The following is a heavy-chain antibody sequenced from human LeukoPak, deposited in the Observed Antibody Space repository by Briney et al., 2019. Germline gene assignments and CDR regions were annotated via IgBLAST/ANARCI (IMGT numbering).Heavy chain of an antibody. CDR1: GGSISSSSFY. Sequence: NPSETLSLTCIVSGGSISSSSFYWGWIRQPPGKRLEWIGTIHYTGSTYYDPSLRSRLAISIDTSKNHFSLKLSSVSAPDTAVYYCARQVVGRNWFDPWGQGTLVIVSS. CDR2: IHYTGST. D-gene: IGHD2-2*01. CDR3: ARQVVGRNWFDP. J-gene: IGHJ5*02. V-gene: IGHV4-39*01.